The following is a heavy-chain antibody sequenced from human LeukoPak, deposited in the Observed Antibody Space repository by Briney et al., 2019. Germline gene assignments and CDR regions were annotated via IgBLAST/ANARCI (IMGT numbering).Heavy chain of an antibody. J-gene: IGHJ6*03. CDR2: INHSGST. Sequence: SETLSLTCAVYGGSFSGYYWSWIRQPPGKGLEWIGEINHSGSTNYNPSLKSRVTISVDTSKNQFSLKLSSVTAADTAVYYCARHGSIAAAGTHRYYYYYMDVWGKGTTVTISS. D-gene: IGHD6-13*01. CDR3: ARHGSIAAAGTHRYYYYYMDV. V-gene: IGHV4-34*01. CDR1: GGSFSGYY.